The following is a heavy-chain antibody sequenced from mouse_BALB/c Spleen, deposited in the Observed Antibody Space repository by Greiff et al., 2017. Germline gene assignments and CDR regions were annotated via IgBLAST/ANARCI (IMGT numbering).Heavy chain of an antibody. D-gene: IGHD2-10*01. CDR2: IWAGGST. Sequence: VKLVESGPGLVAPSQSLSITCTVSGFSLTSYGVHWVRQPPGKGLEWLGVIWAGGSTNYNSALMSRLSISKDNSKSQVFLKMNSLQTDDTAMYYCASAYYGNFFAYWGQGTLVTVSA. V-gene: IGHV2-9*02. J-gene: IGHJ3*01. CDR3: ASAYYGNFFAY. CDR1: GFSLTSYG.